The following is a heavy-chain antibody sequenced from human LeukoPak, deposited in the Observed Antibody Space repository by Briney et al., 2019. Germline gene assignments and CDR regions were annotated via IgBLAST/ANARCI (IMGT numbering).Heavy chain of an antibody. CDR2: IKQDGSQK. V-gene: IGHV3-7*04. J-gene: IGHJ4*02. D-gene: IGHD3-22*01. CDR3: ARDWNYYDNSGFYGEY. CDR1: GLTFSSYW. Sequence: GGSLRLSCAASGLTFSSYWMSWVRQAPGKGLEWVASIKQDGSQKFYVDSVKGRFTISRDNAKNSLYLQMNSLRADDTAVYYCARDWNYYDNSGFYGEYWGQGTLVTVSS.